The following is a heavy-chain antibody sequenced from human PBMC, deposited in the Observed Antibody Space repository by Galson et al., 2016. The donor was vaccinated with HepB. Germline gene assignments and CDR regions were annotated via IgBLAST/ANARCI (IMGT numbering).Heavy chain of an antibody. CDR2: IDWDDDK. CDR3: ARMNYYVSGSYYNPRHNWFDP. D-gene: IGHD3-10*01. CDR1: GFSLSTSGMC. Sequence: PALVKPTQTLTLTCTFSGFSLSTSGMCVSWIRQPPGKALEWLALIDWDDDKYYSTSLKTRLTISKDPSKNQVVLTVTNMDPVDTATYYCARMNYYVSGSYYNPRHNWFDPWGQGTLVTVSS. J-gene: IGHJ5*02. V-gene: IGHV2-70*01.